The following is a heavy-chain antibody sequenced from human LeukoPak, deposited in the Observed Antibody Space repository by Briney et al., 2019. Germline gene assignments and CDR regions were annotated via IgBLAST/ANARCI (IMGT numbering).Heavy chain of an antibody. Sequence: SVKVSCKASGGTFSSYAISWVRQAPGQGLEWMGRIIPILGIANHAQKFQGRVTITADKSTSTAYMELSSLRSEDTAVYYCASRATDIVVVPAAMRPGGGAFDIWGQGTMVTVSS. J-gene: IGHJ3*02. CDR2: IIPILGIA. CDR3: ASRATDIVVVPAAMRPGGGAFDI. CDR1: GGTFSSYA. D-gene: IGHD2-2*01. V-gene: IGHV1-69*04.